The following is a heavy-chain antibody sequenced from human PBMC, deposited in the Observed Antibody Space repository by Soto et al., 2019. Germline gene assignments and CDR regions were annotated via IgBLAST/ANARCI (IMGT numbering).Heavy chain of an antibody. J-gene: IGHJ3*02. CDR3: ARGRWYGSGIAFDI. Sequence: ASVKVSCKASGYTFISYGISWVRQAPGQGLECVGWISGYNGNTNYAQKLQGRVTMTTDTSTSTAYMELRSLRSDDTAVYYCARGRWYGSGIAFDIWGQGTMVTVSS. V-gene: IGHV1-18*01. CDR1: GYTFISYG. D-gene: IGHD3-10*01. CDR2: ISGYNGNT.